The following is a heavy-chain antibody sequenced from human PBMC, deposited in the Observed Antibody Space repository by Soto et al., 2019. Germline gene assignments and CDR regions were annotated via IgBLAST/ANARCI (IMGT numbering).Heavy chain of an antibody. CDR2: ISAYNGNT. J-gene: IGHJ3*02. D-gene: IGHD2-8*01. Sequence: ASVKVSCKASGYTFTSYGISWVRQAPGQGLDWMGWISAYNGNTNYAQKLQGRVTMTTDTSTSTAYMELRSLRSDDTAVYYCARDRIVLMVYPPAADAFDIWGQGTMVTVSS. V-gene: IGHV1-18*01. CDR1: GYTFTSYG. CDR3: ARDRIVLMVYPPAADAFDI.